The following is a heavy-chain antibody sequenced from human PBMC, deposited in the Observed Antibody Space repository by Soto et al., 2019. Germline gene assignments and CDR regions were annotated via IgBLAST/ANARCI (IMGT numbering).Heavy chain of an antibody. Sequence: QLQLQESGSGLVKPSQTLSLTCAVSGGSISSGGYSWSWIRQPPGKGLEWIGYIYHSGSTYYNPSLKSRVTISVDRSKNQFSLKLSSVTAADTAVYYCARVGYCSGGSCEAYFDYWGQGTLVTVSS. CDR2: IYHSGST. CDR1: GGSISSGGYS. D-gene: IGHD2-15*01. CDR3: ARVGYCSGGSCEAYFDY. V-gene: IGHV4-30-2*01. J-gene: IGHJ4*02.